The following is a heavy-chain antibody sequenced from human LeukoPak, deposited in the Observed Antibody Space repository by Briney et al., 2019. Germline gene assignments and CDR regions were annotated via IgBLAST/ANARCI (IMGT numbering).Heavy chain of an antibody. V-gene: IGHV1-69*04. Sequence: SVKVSCKASGYTFTAYYMHWVRQAPGQGLEWMGRIIPILGIANYAQKFQGRVTITADKSTSTAYMELSSLRSEDTAVYYCARGAVYYDSSGYSHDAFDIWGQGTMVTVSS. CDR3: ARGAVYYDSSGYSHDAFDI. D-gene: IGHD3-22*01. CDR1: GYTFTAYY. CDR2: IIPILGIA. J-gene: IGHJ3*02.